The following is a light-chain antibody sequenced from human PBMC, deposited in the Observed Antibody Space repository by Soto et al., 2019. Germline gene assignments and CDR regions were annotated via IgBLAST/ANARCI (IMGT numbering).Light chain of an antibody. CDR3: HQYGISPPRT. V-gene: IGKV3-20*01. J-gene: IGKJ1*01. CDR2: GAS. Sequence: EIVLPQSRGIVSLSPGERATLSCRAIQSVSSNYLAWYQHKPGQAPRLLIYGASSRATGIPDRFSGSGSGTDFTLTIGRLEPEDFAVYYCHQYGISPPRTFGQGTKVDI. CDR1: QSVSSNY.